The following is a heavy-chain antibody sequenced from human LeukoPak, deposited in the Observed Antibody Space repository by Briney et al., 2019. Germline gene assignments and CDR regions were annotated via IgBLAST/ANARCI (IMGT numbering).Heavy chain of an antibody. CDR1: GYTFTSYA. Sequence: ASVKVSCKASGYTFTSYAVNWVRQAPGQGLEWMGWINTNTGNPTYAQAFTGQFVFSLDTSVNTAYLQISSLKAEDTAVYYCARGLLYSSSWYRLKGDAFDIWGQGTMVTVSS. J-gene: IGHJ3*02. CDR3: ARGLLYSSSWYRLKGDAFDI. D-gene: IGHD6-13*01. V-gene: IGHV7-4-1*02. CDR2: INTNTGNP.